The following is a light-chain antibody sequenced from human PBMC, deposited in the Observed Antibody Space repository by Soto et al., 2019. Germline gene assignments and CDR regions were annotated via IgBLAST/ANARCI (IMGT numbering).Light chain of an antibody. CDR1: QSVSSY. Sequence: ELVLKQSPATPSLSPWERATLSCRASQSVSSYLSWYQRKPGQAPRLLIYGASIRVSGIPDRFTGRPSGTDFTXTISTLEPQDFAVYYCHQYCSSGTFGQGTKV. J-gene: IGKJ1*01. V-gene: IGKV3-20*01. CDR2: GAS. CDR3: HQYCSSGT.